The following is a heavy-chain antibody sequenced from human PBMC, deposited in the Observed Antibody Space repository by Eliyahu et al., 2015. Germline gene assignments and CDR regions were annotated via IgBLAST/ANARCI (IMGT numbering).Heavy chain of an antibody. CDR3: ANTMIVND. V-gene: IGHV3-23*01. CDR2: ISDSGDST. D-gene: IGHD3-22*01. J-gene: IGHJ4*02. CDR1: GFTFSKYA. Sequence: EVRLLESGGGLVQPGGSLRLSCAASGFTFSKYAMSWVRQAPGKGLGWVSPISDSGDSTYYADSVKGRFTISRDNSRNTLYLQMNSLRAEDTAVYYCANTMIVNDWGQGTLVTVSS.